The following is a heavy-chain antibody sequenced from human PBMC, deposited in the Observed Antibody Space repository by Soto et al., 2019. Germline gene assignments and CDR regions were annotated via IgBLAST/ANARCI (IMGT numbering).Heavy chain of an antibody. CDR2: IYYSGGT. J-gene: IGHJ4*02. CDR1: GGSISSYY. D-gene: IGHD4-17*01. Sequence: QVQLQESGPGLVKPSETLSLTCTVSGGSISSYYWSWIRQPPGKGLEWIGYIYYSGGTNYNPSLXRRVTLXXATSKNQFSLKLSSVTAADTAVYYCARRYGDYFDFWGQGTLVTVSS. CDR3: ARRYGDYFDF. V-gene: IGHV4-59*08.